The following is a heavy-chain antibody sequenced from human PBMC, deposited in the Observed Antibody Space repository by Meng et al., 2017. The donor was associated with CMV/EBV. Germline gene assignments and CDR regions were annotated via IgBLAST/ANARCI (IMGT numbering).Heavy chain of an antibody. CDR1: GGSISIGDYY. V-gene: IGHV4-30-4*08. Sequence: LRLSCTVSGGSISIGDYYWSWIRQPPVNGLEWIGHIYYSGSTYYNPSLKSRVTISVDTSKNQFSLKLSSVTAADTAVYYCARAGVRSTIFGVVIIAQYFDYWGQGTLVTVSS. CDR2: IYYSGST. CDR3: ARAGVRSTIFGVVIIAQYFDY. J-gene: IGHJ4*02. D-gene: IGHD3-3*01.